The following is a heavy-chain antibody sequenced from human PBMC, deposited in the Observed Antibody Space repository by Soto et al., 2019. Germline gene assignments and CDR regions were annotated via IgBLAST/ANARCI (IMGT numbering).Heavy chain of an antibody. CDR1: GGSISSGDYY. CDR2: TYYSGST. CDR3: ASGPVPAAMGAQAFFDY. Sequence: PSETLSLTCTVSGGSISSGDYYWSWIRQPPGKGLEWIGYTYYSGSTYYNPSLKSRVTIPVDTSKNQFSLKLSSVTPADTAVYYCASGPVPAAMGAQAFFDYWGQETLVTVSS. V-gene: IGHV4-30-4*01. J-gene: IGHJ4*02. D-gene: IGHD2-2*01.